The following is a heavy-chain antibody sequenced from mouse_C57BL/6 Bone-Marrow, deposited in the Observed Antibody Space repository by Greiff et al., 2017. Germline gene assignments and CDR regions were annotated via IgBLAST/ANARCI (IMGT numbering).Heavy chain of an antibody. V-gene: IGHV14-4*01. Sequence: EVKVEESGAELVRPGASVKLSCTASGFNIKDDYMHWVKQRPEQGLEWIGWIDPENGDTEYASEFPGKAPITADTYSPTAYPQLSSLTSEDTAVYYCTTGITTVVAGGGYWYFDVWGTGTTVTVSS. CDR2: IDPENGDT. J-gene: IGHJ1*03. CDR1: GFNIKDDY. CDR3: TTGITTVVAGGGYWYFDV. D-gene: IGHD1-1*01.